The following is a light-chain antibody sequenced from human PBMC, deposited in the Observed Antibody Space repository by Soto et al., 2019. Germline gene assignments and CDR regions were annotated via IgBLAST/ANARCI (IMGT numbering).Light chain of an antibody. CDR2: GAA. V-gene: IGKV3D-15*01. CDR3: QQYNNWPIT. Sequence: FVMTQAPAALSVSACEISTLSFRASQSVSSNLAWYQQKPGQAPRLLIYGAATRATGIPARFSGSGSGTEFTLTISSLQSEDFAVYYCQQYNNWPITFGQGTRLEIK. CDR1: QSVSSN. J-gene: IGKJ5*01.